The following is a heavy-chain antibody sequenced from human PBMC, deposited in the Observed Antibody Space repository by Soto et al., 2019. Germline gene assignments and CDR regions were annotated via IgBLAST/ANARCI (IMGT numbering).Heavy chain of an antibody. CDR3: ASPIIGYCGGGSCYSHDAFDI. D-gene: IGHD2-15*01. CDR1: GFTFSDYY. CDR2: ISSSGSTI. Sequence: QVQLVESGGGLVKPGGSLRLSCAASGFTFSDYYMSWIRQAPGKGLEWVSYISSSGSTIYYADSVKGRFTISRDNAKASLYLQMNSRRAEDRDVYYCASPIIGYCGGGSCYSHDAFDIWGQGTMVTVSS. J-gene: IGHJ3*02. V-gene: IGHV3-11*01.